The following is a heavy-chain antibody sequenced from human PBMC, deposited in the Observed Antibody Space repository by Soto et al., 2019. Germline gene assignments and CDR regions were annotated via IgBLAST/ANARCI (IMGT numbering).Heavy chain of an antibody. J-gene: IGHJ3*02. CDR3: ARDPGAYYTYDAFEI. CDR2: IYYSGST. V-gene: IGHV4-31*01. D-gene: IGHD3-3*01. Sequence: QVQLQESGPGLVKPSQTLSLTCTVSGGSISSGGYYWSWIRQHPGKGLEWIGYIYYSGSTYYNPSLKSPVIISVDTSKNQFSLKLSSVTAADTAVYYCARDPGAYYTYDAFEIWGQGTMLTVSS. CDR1: GGSISSGGYY.